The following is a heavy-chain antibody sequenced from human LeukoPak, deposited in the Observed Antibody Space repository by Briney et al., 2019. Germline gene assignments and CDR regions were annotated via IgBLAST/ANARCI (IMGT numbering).Heavy chain of an antibody. CDR1: GFTFSSYA. V-gene: IGHV3-23*01. CDR3: ARRDDSSGYSTVIDY. D-gene: IGHD3-22*01. J-gene: IGHJ4*02. CDR2: ISGSGGST. Sequence: GGSLRLSCAASGFTFSSYAMSWVRQAPGKGLEWVSAISGSGGSTYYADSVKGRFTISRDNSKNTLYLQMNSLRAEDTAVYYCARRDDSSGYSTVIDYWGQGTLVTVSS.